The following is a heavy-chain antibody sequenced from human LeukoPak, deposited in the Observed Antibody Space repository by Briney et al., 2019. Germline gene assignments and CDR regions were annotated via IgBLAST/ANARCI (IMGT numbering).Heavy chain of an antibody. J-gene: IGHJ4*02. D-gene: IGHD1-26*01. Sequence: SGPTLVNPTQTLTLTCSFSGFSLSTSGVGVGWIRQPPGKALEWLALVYWDDVKRYSPSLRNRPTITKDTSKNQVVLKMTNTDPVDTATYYCSHSRWELFDYWGQGTLVTVSS. CDR2: VYWDDVK. CDR1: GFSLSTSGVG. CDR3: SHSRWELFDY. V-gene: IGHV2-5*02.